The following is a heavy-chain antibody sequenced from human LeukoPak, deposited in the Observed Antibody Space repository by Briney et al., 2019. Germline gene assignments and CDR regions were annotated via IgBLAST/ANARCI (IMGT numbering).Heavy chain of an antibody. CDR1: GGSISSNSYY. J-gene: IGHJ6*03. CDR3: ARERGGGYSSSWYMYYYYYYYMDV. Sequence: SETLSLTCTVSGGSISSNSYYWSWIRQPAGKGLEWIGRIYTSGSTNYNPSLKSRVTISVDTSKNQFSLKLSSVTAADTAVYYCARERGGGYSSSWYMYYYYYYYMDVWGKGTTVTISS. D-gene: IGHD6-13*01. V-gene: IGHV4-61*02. CDR2: IYTSGST.